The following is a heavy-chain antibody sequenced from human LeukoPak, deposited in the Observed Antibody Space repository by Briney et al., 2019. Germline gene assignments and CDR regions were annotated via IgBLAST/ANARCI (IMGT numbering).Heavy chain of an antibody. D-gene: IGHD1-26*01. J-gene: IGHJ4*02. Sequence: PGRSLRLSCAASGFTFYDYATHWVRQVPGKGLEWVSGITWNSGSIGYVDSVKGRFTISRDNAKNSMYLQMNSLRAEDTAVYYCVRGAAYFDYWGQGILVTVSS. V-gene: IGHV3-9*01. CDR1: GFTFYDYA. CDR2: ITWNSGSI. CDR3: VRGAAYFDY.